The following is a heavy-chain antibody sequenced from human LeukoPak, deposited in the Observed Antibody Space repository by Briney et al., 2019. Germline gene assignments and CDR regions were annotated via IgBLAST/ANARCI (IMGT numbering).Heavy chain of an antibody. CDR1: GYTFTSYD. V-gene: IGHV1-8*01. J-gene: IGHJ6*03. CDR3: ARDGVYDILTGYFAHGYYYYMDV. D-gene: IGHD3-9*01. CDR2: MNPNSGNT. Sequence: ASVKVSCKASGYTFTSYDINWLRQATGQGLEWMGWMNPNSGNTGYAQKFQGRVTMTRDTSISTAYMELSRLRSDDTAVYYCARDGVYDILTGYFAHGYYYYMDVWGKGTTVTVSS.